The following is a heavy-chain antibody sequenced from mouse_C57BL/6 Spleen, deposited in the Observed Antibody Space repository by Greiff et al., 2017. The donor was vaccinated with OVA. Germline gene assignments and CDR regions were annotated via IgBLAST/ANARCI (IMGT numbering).Heavy chain of an antibody. Sequence: VQLKQSGTVLARPGASVQMSCKTSGYTFTSYWMHWVKQRPGQGLEWIGAIYPGNSDTSYNQKFKGKAKLTAVTSASTAYMELSSLTNEDSAVYYCTRLEPITTVGAPDYWGQGTTLTVSS. D-gene: IGHD1-1*01. CDR3: TRLEPITTVGAPDY. V-gene: IGHV1-5*01. CDR1: GYTFTSYW. CDR2: IYPGNSDT. J-gene: IGHJ2*01.